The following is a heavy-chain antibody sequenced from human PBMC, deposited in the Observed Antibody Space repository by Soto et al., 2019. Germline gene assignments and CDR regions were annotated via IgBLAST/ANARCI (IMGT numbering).Heavy chain of an antibody. CDR2: IYYSGST. V-gene: IGHV4-31*03. J-gene: IGHJ4*02. CDR3: ARGGGYCSGGSCLFDY. D-gene: IGHD2-15*01. Sequence: QVQLQESGPGLVKPSQTLSLTCTVSGGSISSGGYYWSWIRQHPGKGLEWIGYIYYSGSTYYNPSPNGRVTISVDTSKNQFALKLSSVAAADTAVYYCARGGGYCSGGSCLFDYWGQGTLVTVSS. CDR1: GGSISSGGYY.